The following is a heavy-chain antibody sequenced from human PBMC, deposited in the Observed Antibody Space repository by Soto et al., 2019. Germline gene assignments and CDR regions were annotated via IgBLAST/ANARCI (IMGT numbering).Heavy chain of an antibody. CDR3: ARYIPGVRYYGMDV. V-gene: IGHV3-23*01. CDR1: GFTFSSYA. Sequence: EVQLLESGGGLVQPGGSLRLSCAASGFTFSSYAMKWVRQAPGKGLEWVSLIGESGTPTYYADSVKGAFTISRDNSGNTLFLEMYSLRAEDTAVYYCARYIPGVRYYGMDVWGQGTTVTVSS. D-gene: IGHD2-2*01. CDR2: IGESGTPT. J-gene: IGHJ6*02.